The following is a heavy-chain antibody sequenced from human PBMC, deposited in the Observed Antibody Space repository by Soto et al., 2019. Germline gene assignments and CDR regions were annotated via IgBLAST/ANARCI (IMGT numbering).Heavy chain of an antibody. CDR1: GFTFSSYA. CDR3: ARDLGAGDTAMVLDY. Sequence: QVQLVESGGGVVQPGRSLRLSCAASGFTFSSYAMHWVRQAPGKGLEWVAVISYDGSNKYYADSVKGRFTISRDNSKNTLYLQMNSLRAEDTAVYYCARDLGAGDTAMVLDYWGQGTLVTVSS. V-gene: IGHV3-30-3*01. J-gene: IGHJ4*02. D-gene: IGHD5-18*01. CDR2: ISYDGSNK.